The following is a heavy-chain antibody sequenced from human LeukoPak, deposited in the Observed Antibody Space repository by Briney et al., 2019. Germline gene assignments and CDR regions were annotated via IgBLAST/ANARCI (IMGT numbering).Heavy chain of an antibody. V-gene: IGHV4-34*01. D-gene: IGHD6-13*01. CDR2: INHSGST. J-gene: IGHJ4*02. CDR3: ARVSIAAAGNYFDY. Sequence: SETLSLTCAVYGGSFSGYYWSWIRQPPGKGLEWIGEINHSGSTNYNPSLKSRVTISVDTSKNQFSLKLSSVTAADTAVYYCARVSIAAAGNYFDYWGQGTLVTVSS. CDR1: GGSFSGYY.